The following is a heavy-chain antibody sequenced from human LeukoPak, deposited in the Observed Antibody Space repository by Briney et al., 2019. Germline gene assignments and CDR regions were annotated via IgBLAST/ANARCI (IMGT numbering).Heavy chain of an antibody. Sequence: SQTLSLTCTVSGGSISSGSYYWSWIRQPPGKGLEWIGRIYTSGSTNYNPSIKSRVTISVDTSKNQFPLKLSSVTAADTAVYYCARESYYDSSGYYRRDFDYWGQGTLVTVSS. J-gene: IGHJ4*02. CDR1: GGSISSGSYY. CDR2: IYTSGST. CDR3: ARESYYDSSGYYRRDFDY. V-gene: IGHV4-61*02. D-gene: IGHD3-22*01.